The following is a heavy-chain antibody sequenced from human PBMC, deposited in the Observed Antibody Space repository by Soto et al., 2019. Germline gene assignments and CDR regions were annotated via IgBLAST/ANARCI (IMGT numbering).Heavy chain of an antibody. D-gene: IGHD3-22*01. CDR3: AKDNGGYSGYGMDV. Sequence: QPGGSLRLSCAASGFTFDDYAMHWVRQAPGKGLEWVSGISWNSGSIGYADSVKGRFTISGDNAKNSLYLQMNSLRAEDTALYYCAKDNGGYSGYGMDVWGQGTTVTVSS. J-gene: IGHJ6*02. CDR1: GFTFDDYA. V-gene: IGHV3-9*01. CDR2: ISWNSGSI.